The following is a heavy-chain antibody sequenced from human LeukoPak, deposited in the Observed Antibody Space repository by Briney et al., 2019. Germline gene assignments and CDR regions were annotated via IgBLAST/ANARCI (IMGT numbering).Heavy chain of an antibody. CDR1: GGSVSNGDSY. V-gene: IGHV4-31*03. D-gene: IGHD4-17*01. J-gene: IGHJ4*02. Sequence: SETLSLTCSVSGGSVSNGDSYWTWIRQHPGEGLKWIGYVYYSGSTYYTPSLKSRVAISIDTSKNQFSLRLTSLTDADTAVYYCARGTMTTVTYYFDYWGQGTLVTVSS. CDR3: ARGTMTTVTYYFDY. CDR2: VYYSGST.